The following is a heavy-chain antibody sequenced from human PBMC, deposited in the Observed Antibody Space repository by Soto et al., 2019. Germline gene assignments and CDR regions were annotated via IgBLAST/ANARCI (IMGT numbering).Heavy chain of an antibody. CDR3: AKGQHCSSTSCYFYHYGMDV. CDR2: ISYDGKNK. J-gene: IGHJ6*02. V-gene: IGHV3-30*18. CDR1: GFTFSTYG. Sequence: QVQLVESGGGVVQPGRSLRLSCVASGFTFSTYGMHWVRQAPGKGLEWVAVISYDGKNKYYADSVKGRLTISRDNSKNTVYLQMSRLRGEDTAVYYCAKGQHCSSTSCYFYHYGMDVWGQGTTVDVSS. D-gene: IGHD2-2*01.